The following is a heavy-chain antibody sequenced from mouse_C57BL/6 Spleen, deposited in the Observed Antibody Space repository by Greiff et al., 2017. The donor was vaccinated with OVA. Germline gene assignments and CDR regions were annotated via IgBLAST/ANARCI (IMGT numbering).Heavy chain of an antibody. CDR3: ARCVGYDYDYAMDY. D-gene: IGHD2-4*01. CDR2: ISYSGST. J-gene: IGHJ4*01. CDR1: GYSITSDY. V-gene: IGHV3-8*01. Sequence: EVQLQQSGPGLAKPSQTLSLTCSVTGYSITSDYWNWVRKFPGNKLEYMGYISYSGSTYYNPSHKSRISITRDTSNNQYYQQLNSVTTEDTATYYCARCVGYDYDYAMDYWGQGTSVTVSS.